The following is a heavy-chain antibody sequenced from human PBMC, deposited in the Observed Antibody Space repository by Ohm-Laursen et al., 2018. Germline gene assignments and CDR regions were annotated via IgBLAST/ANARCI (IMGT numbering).Heavy chain of an antibody. CDR3: SAVAAPLFAYYYYGMDV. CDR1: GYTFTSYG. D-gene: IGHD6-19*01. J-gene: IGHJ6*02. V-gene: IGHV1-18*01. CDR2: ISAYNGNT. Sequence: GASVKVSCKASGYTFTSYGISWVRQAPGQGLEWMGWISAYNGNTNYAQKLQGRVTMTTDTSTSTAYMELSSLRSEDTAVYYCSAVAAPLFAYYYYGMDVWGQGTTVTVSS.